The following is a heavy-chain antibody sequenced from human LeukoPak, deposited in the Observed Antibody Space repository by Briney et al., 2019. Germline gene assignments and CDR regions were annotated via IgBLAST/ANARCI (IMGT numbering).Heavy chain of an antibody. CDR2: INTDSTTI. Sequence: GGSLRLSCAASGFTFRTYSMNWVRQAPGKGLEWVSYINTDSTTIHYADSVKGRFSISRDNAKNSLYLQMNSLRAEDTALYYCAKEGDYSNAAPEWGFDSWGQGTLVTVSS. CDR1: GFTFRTYS. CDR3: AKEGDYSNAAPEWGFDS. V-gene: IGHV3-48*01. J-gene: IGHJ4*02. D-gene: IGHD4-17*01.